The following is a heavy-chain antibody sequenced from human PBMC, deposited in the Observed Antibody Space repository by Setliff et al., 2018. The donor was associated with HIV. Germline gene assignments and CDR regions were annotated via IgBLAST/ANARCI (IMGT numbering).Heavy chain of an antibody. CDR1: GGSISSSGYY. Sequence: SETLSLTCTVSGGSISSSGYYWAWIRQPPGKGLEWIGTIYYSGRAHYNPSLKSRVTISVDTPKNQFSLKLSSVTAADTAVYYCARVRNDILTGYYRPYDAFDIWGQGTMVTVSS. D-gene: IGHD3-9*01. V-gene: IGHV4-39*07. J-gene: IGHJ3*02. CDR3: ARVRNDILTGYYRPYDAFDI. CDR2: IYYSGRA.